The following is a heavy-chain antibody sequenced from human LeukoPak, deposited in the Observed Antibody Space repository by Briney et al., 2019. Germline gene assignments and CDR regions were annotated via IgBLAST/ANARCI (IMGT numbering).Heavy chain of an antibody. D-gene: IGHD3-22*01. J-gene: IGHJ6*02. CDR1: GFTFSGYG. CDR3: ARDFDYYDSSGYDAPLDV. V-gene: IGHV3-33*08. CDR2: IWYDGSNK. Sequence: GGSLRLSCAASGFTFSGYGMHWVRQVPGKGLEWVAVIWYDGSNKYHADSVKGRFTISRDNSKNTLHLQMNSLRAEDTAVYYCARDFDYYDSSGYDAPLDVWGQGTTVTVSS.